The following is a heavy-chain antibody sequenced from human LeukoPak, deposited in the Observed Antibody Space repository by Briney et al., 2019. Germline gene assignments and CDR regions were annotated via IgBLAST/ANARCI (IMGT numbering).Heavy chain of an antibody. Sequence: SETLSLTCTVSGGSISSYYWSWIRQPPGKGLEWIGYIYYSGSTNYNPSLKSRVTISVDTSKNQFSLKLSSVTAADTAVYYCARDTVTGTTPGTFDYWGRGTLVTVSS. V-gene: IGHV4-59*01. CDR2: IYYSGST. D-gene: IGHD1-20*01. CDR1: GGSISSYY. J-gene: IGHJ4*02. CDR3: ARDTVTGTTPGTFDY.